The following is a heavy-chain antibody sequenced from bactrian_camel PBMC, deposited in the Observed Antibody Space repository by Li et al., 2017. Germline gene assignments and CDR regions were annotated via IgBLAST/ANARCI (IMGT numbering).Heavy chain of an antibody. CDR2: IYTDGGTT. V-gene: IGHV3S28*01. CDR1: GDTLSAYLQYY. D-gene: IGHD1*01. J-gene: IGHJ4*01. CDR3: AAASRSFCTLGRAESALLPGSFYY. Sequence: QLVESGGGSVQAGGSLRLSCAASGDTLSAYLQYYMAWFRQAPGKEREGVAAIYTDGGTTFYVNSVKGRFTISQDNAKTTLYLQMNSLKPEDTGMYYCAAASRSFCTLGRAESALLPGSFYYWGQGTQVTVS.